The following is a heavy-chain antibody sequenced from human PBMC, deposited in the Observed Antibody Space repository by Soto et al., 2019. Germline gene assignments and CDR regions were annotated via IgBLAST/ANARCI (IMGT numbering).Heavy chain of an antibody. CDR2: INHSGST. D-gene: IGHD3-22*01. Sequence: PSETLSLTCAVYGGSFSGYYWRWIRQPPGKGLEWIGEINHSGSTNYNPSLKSRVTISVDTSKNQFSLKLGSVTAADTAVYYCARLRPPHYYDSSGYCLVNYFDYWGQGTLVTVS. CDR1: GGSFSGYY. V-gene: IGHV4-34*01. J-gene: IGHJ4*02. CDR3: ARLRPPHYYDSSGYCLVNYFDY.